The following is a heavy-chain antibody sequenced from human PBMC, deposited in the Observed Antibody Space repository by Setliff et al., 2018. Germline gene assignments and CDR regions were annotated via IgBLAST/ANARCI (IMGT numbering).Heavy chain of an antibody. D-gene: IGHD2-21*01. CDR1: GTSLNSIANGNQF. J-gene: IGHJ5*02. Sequence: PSETLSLTCSVSGTSLNSIANGNQFWGWIRQPAGKGLEWIGQIFMSGSTDYDPSFESRVTISLDMSKNQFFLDLTSVTAADTGVYYCVRALVYCRGDCYPRYFDAWGQGTLVAVSS. CDR2: IFMSGST. CDR3: VRALVYCRGDCYPRYFDA. V-gene: IGHV4-61*09.